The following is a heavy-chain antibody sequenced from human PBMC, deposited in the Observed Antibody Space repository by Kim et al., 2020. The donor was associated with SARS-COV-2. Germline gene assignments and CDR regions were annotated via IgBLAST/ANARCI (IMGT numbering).Heavy chain of an antibody. CDR2: IGRGGSDR. CDR1: GFTIRDSY. V-gene: IGHV3-11*04. J-gene: IGHJ6*02. CDR3: TRDTRLLDV. Sequence: GGSLRLSCAVSGFTIRDSYMTWIRQVPGKGLEWVSHIGRGGSDRDNTDSVTGRFTISTDNENSLYLEMNSLRVEDTGVYYCTRDTRLLDVWGQGTTATV.